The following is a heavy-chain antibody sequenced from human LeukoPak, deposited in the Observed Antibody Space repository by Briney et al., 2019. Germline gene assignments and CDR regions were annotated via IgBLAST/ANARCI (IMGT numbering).Heavy chain of an antibody. Sequence: SETLSLTCAVYGGSFSGYYWSWIRQPPGKGLEWIGEINHSGSTNYNPSLKSRVTISVDTSKNQFSLKLSSVTAADTAVYYCARTRTYYLDYWGQGTLVSVSS. D-gene: IGHD1-14*01. CDR3: ARTRTYYLDY. J-gene: IGHJ4*02. V-gene: IGHV4-34*01. CDR2: INHSGST. CDR1: GGSFSGYY.